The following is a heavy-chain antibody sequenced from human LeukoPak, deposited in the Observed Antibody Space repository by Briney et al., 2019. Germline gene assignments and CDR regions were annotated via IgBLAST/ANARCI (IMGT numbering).Heavy chain of an antibody. CDR1: GFTFSNYW. D-gene: IGHD6-6*01. Sequence: PGGSLRLSCVASGFTFSNYWMLWVRQAPGKGLVWVSRISPTGSTTSYADSVKGRFTVSRDNAKNTLYLQVNNLRAEDTAVYYCARGPNSNWSGLDFWGQGTLLTVSS. CDR2: ISPTGSTT. V-gene: IGHV3-74*01. J-gene: IGHJ4*02. CDR3: ARGPNSNWSGLDF.